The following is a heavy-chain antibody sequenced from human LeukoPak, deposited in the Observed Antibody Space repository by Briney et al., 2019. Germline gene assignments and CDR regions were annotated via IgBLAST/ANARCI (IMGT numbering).Heavy chain of an antibody. CDR1: GFTFSSYG. CDR2: ISYDGSNK. D-gene: IGHD3-22*01. V-gene: IGHV3-30*18. J-gene: IGHJ4*02. CDR3: AKEELDYYDSSGSRPSLDY. Sequence: PGGSPRLSCAASGFTFSSYGKHWVRQAPGKGLEWVAVISYDGSNKYYADSVKGRFTISRDNSKNTLYLQMNSLRAEDTAVYYCAKEELDYYDSSGSRPSLDYWGQGTLVTVSS.